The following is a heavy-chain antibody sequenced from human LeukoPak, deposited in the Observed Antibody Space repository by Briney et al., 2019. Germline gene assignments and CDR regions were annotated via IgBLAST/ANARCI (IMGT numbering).Heavy chain of an antibody. V-gene: IGHV4-39*01. CDR1: GGSISSANYY. CDR3: ASRFLVIMVRGPPCYVMVV. Sequence: SETLSLTCTVSGGSISSANYYWAWIRQPPGKGLEWIGGVYYTGTTYDNPSLKSRVTVSVDTSKNQFSLKLNSVTAADTAVYFGASRFLVIMVRGPPCYVMVVGAEGPTVRVS. J-gene: IGHJ6*02. CDR2: VYYTGTT. D-gene: IGHD3-10*01.